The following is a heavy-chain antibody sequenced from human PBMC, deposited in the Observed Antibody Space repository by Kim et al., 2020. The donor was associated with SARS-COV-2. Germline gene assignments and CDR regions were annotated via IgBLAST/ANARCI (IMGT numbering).Heavy chain of an antibody. Sequence: TDYTPSLKSRVTISVDTSKNQFSLKLSSVTAADTAVYYCARLDYGDTKDYWGQGTLVTVSS. CDR3: ARLDYGDTKDY. V-gene: IGHV4-59*01. D-gene: IGHD4-17*01. CDR2: T. J-gene: IGHJ4*02.